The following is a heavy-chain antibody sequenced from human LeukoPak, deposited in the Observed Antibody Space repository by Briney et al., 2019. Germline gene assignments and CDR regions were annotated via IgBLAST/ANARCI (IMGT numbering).Heavy chain of an antibody. CDR2: INWNGGST. Sequence: PGGSLRLSCAASGLTFDDYGMSWVRQVQGKGLEWVSGINWNGGSTGYADSVKGRFTISRDNAKNSLYLQMNSLRAEDTALYYCARIKSSGNYSPFDYWGQGALLTVSS. J-gene: IGHJ4*02. D-gene: IGHD1-26*01. CDR3: ARIKSSGNYSPFDY. CDR1: GLTFDDYG. V-gene: IGHV3-20*04.